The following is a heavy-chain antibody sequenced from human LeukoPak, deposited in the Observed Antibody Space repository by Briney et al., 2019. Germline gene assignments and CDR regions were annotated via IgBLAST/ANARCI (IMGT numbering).Heavy chain of an antibody. Sequence: SETLSLTCAVYGGSFSGYYWSWIRQPPGKGLEWIGEINHSGSTNYNPSLKSRVTISVDTSKNQFSLKLSSVTAADTAVYYCARGVGDCSSTSCYSQVWWFDPWGQGTLVTVSS. D-gene: IGHD2-2*02. J-gene: IGHJ5*02. CDR1: GGSFSGYY. V-gene: IGHV4-34*01. CDR3: ARGVGDCSSTSCYSQVWWFDP. CDR2: INHSGST.